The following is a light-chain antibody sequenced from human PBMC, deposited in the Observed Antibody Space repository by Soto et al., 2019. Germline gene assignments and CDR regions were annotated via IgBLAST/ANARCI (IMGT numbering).Light chain of an antibody. Sequence: DIQMTQSPSSLSASVGDRVTITFQASNYIRKYLNLYQQKPGKAPRLLIYDASNMEKGVPSRFSGSGSGTEFTLIISGLQPEDSATYYCQQYTNTNNPWMFGQGTKVDIK. CDR1: NYIRKY. CDR3: QQYTNTNNPWM. J-gene: IGKJ1*01. V-gene: IGKV1-33*01. CDR2: DAS.